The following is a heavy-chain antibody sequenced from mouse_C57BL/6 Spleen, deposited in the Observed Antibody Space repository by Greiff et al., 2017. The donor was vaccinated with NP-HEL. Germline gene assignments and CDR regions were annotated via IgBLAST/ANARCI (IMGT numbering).Heavy chain of an antibody. D-gene: IGHD1-1*01. V-gene: IGHV5-17*01. Sequence: EVQVVESGGGLVKPGGSLKLSCAASGFTFSDYGMHWVRQAPEKGLEWVAYISSGSSTIYSADTVKGRFTISRDNAKNTLFLQMTSLRSEDTAMYYCARDYYGSSYDAMDYWGQGTSVTVSS. CDR3: ARDYYGSSYDAMDY. J-gene: IGHJ4*01. CDR1: GFTFSDYG. CDR2: ISSGSSTI.